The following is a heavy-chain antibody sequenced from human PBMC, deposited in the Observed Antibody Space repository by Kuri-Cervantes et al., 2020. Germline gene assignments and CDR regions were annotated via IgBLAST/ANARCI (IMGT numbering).Heavy chain of an antibody. Sequence: GGSLRLSCAASGFTFSSYGMHWVRQAPGKGLEWVAFIWADGSRQDYADSVRGRFTISRDNAKNSLYLQMNSLRAEDTALYYCAKVSVTGPLFYYYYMDVWGKGTTVTVSS. V-gene: IGHV3-30*02. CDR3: AKVSVTGPLFYYYYMDV. J-gene: IGHJ6*03. D-gene: IGHD2-21*02. CDR1: GFTFSSYG. CDR2: IWADGSRQ.